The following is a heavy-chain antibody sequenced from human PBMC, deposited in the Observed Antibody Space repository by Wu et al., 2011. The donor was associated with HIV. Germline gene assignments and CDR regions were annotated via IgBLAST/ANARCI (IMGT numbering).Heavy chain of an antibody. CDR3: ARDESGSSSYYGMDV. Sequence: QVQLVQSGAEVKKPGASVKVSCKASGYTFTTYGVSWVRQAPGQGLEWMGWISAYSGNTNYAQEVQGRVTMTTDTSTNTAYMELKSLRSDDTAVYYCARDESGSSSYYGMDVWGQGTTVTVSS. D-gene: IGHD1-26*01. CDR2: ISAYSGNT. CDR1: GYTFTTYG. V-gene: IGHV1-18*01. J-gene: IGHJ6*02.